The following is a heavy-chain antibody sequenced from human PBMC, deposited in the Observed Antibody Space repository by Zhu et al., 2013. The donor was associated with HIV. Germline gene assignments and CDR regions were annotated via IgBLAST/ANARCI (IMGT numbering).Heavy chain of an antibody. J-gene: IGHJ6*04. CDR1: GFTFSSSV. CDR2: IVVDSGDT. CDR3: AAGSWSGDTPMAWGV. D-gene: IGHD3-3*01. V-gene: IGHV1-58*02. Sequence: MQLAQSGPEVKKPGTSVKVSCAASGFTFSSSVIHWVRQARGEGLEWIGWIVVDSGDTHYAQKFQERVILTRDMITGRVYMQLSSLRFEDTALYYCAAGSWSGDTPMAWGVWGKGTTLTVSS.